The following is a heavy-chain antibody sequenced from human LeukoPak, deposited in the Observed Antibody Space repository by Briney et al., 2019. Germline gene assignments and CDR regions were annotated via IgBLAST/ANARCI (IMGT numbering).Heavy chain of an antibody. J-gene: IGHJ4*02. D-gene: IGHD3-10*01. Sequence: GRSLRLSCAASGFTFSTYGMNWVRQAPGKGLEWVAVIWYDGSNKYYADSVKGRFTISRDNSKNTLYLQMNSLGAEDTAVYYCARAHYGSGSYGGYWGQGTLVTVSS. CDR1: GFTFSTYG. V-gene: IGHV3-33*01. CDR2: IWYDGSNK. CDR3: ARAHYGSGSYGGY.